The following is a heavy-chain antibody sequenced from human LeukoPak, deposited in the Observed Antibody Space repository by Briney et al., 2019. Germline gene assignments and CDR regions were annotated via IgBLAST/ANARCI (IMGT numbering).Heavy chain of an antibody. CDR3: ARGQVGVEGTFDY. V-gene: IGHV1-8*01. Sequence: ASVKVSCKASGYTFTSYDINWVRQATGQGLEWMGWMNPNSGNTGYAQKFRGRVTMTRDTSTSTVYMELSSLTSEDTAMFYCARGQVGVEGTFDYWGQGTLVTVSS. D-gene: IGHD3-3*01. CDR1: GYTFTSYD. J-gene: IGHJ4*02. CDR2: MNPNSGNT.